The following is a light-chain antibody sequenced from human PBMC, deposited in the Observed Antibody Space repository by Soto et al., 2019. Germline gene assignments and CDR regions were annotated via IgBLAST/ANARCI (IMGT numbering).Light chain of an antibody. CDR2: KAS. CDR1: QSISSW. CDR3: QQYKNYPLT. J-gene: IGKJ4*01. Sequence: DIQMTQSPSTLSASVGDRVTITCRASQSISSWLAWYQQKPGKAPKLLINKASSLESGVPSRFSGSGSGTEFTLTISSLQPDDFATYYCQQYKNYPLTFGGGTKVDIK. V-gene: IGKV1-5*03.